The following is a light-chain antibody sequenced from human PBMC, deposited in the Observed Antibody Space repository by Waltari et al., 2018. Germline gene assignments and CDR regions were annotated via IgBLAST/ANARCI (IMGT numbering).Light chain of an antibody. J-gene: IGLJ2*01. V-gene: IGLV2-23*02. CDR2: EVY. CDR3: CSYAGRSTLV. Sequence: QSALTQPASVSGSAGPSIPISCTGTSSDVGASPLNSWYQQYPGKAPTLMIFEVYNRPSVVSDRFSGSKSDNTASLTISGLQAEDEADYYCCSYAGRSTLVFGGGTKLTVL. CDR1: SSDVGASPL.